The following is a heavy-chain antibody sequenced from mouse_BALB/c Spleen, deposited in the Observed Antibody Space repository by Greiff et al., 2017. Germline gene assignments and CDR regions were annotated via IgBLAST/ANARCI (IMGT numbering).Heavy chain of an antibody. D-gene: IGHD2-3*01. Sequence: VQLQQSGAELVRPGALVKLSCKASGFNIKDYYMHWVKQRPEQGLEWIGWIDPENGNTIYDPKFQGKASITADTSSNTAYLQLSSLTSEDTAVYYCARRLLQGAMDYWGQGTSVTVSS. V-gene: IGHV14-1*02. J-gene: IGHJ4*01. CDR2: IDPENGNT. CDR1: GFNIKDYY. CDR3: ARRLLQGAMDY.